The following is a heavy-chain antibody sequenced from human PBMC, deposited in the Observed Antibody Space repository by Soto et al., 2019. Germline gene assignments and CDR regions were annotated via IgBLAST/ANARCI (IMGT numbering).Heavy chain of an antibody. Sequence: GGSLRLSCAVSGFTFSGAAIHWVRQAPGKGLEWIGRIRSKTNNYATAYADSVTGRFTLTRNDSSNTAYLQMNSLKTEDTAVYYCTTSPYWGQGTLVTVSS. J-gene: IGHJ4*02. V-gene: IGHV3-73*01. CDR2: IRSKTNNYAT. CDR1: GFTFSGAA. CDR3: TTSPY.